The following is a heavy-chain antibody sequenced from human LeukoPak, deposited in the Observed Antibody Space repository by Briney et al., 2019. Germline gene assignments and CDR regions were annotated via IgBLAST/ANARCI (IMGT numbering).Heavy chain of an antibody. CDR2: CRGKTNSYST. D-gene: IGHD2-15*01. J-gene: IGHJ3*02. CDR1: GFTFSDHA. Sequence: GGSLRLSCAAFGFTFSDHAMDWVRQAPGEGLEWVARCRGKTNSYSTEYAASVNGRFTISRDDSKNSLYLQMNSLKTGDTAVYYCVRRRVGVAPASDMWGQGTTVTVSS. CDR3: VRRRVGVAPASDM. V-gene: IGHV3-72*01.